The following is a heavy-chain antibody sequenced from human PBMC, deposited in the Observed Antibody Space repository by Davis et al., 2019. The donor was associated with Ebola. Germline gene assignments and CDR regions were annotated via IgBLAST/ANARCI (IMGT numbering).Heavy chain of an antibody. V-gene: IGHV5-51*01. CDR1: GYSFTSYW. J-gene: IGHJ6*02. CDR3: ARHKTSYGDYYYGMDV. Sequence: GESLKISCKGSGYSFTSYWIGWVRQMPGKGLEWMGIIYPGDSDTRYSPSFQGQVTISADKSISTAYLQWSSLKASDTAMYYCARHKTSYGDYYYGMDVWGRGTTVTVSS. CDR2: IYPGDSDT. D-gene: IGHD1-26*01.